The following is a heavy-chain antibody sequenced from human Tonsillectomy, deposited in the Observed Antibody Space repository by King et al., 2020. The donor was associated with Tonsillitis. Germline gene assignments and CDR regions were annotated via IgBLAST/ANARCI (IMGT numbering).Heavy chain of an antibody. D-gene: IGHD2-21*02. J-gene: IGHJ4*02. CDR1: GFTFNDYG. CDR3: ARDRDWAFDS. Sequence: VQLVESGGALVQPGGSLRLSCAASGFTFNDYGLNWVGPAPGSGLAWLSFIHVSNTVWYADSVKGRFTVSRDSAKSSLSLQMNSLRAEDTAVYYCARDRDWAFDSWGQGTLVTVSS. CDR2: IHVSNTV. V-gene: IGHV3-69-1*01.